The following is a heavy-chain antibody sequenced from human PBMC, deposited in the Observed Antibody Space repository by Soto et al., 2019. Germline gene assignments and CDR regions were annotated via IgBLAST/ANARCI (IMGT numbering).Heavy chain of an antibody. V-gene: IGHV3-66*01. CDR2: IYSGGST. CDR1: GFTFSSYY. CDR3: ARTCSGGRCSVDY. D-gene: IGHD2-15*01. Sequence: PGGSLRLSCAASGFTFSSYYMSWVRQAPGKGLEWVSVIYSGGSTYYADSVKGRFTISRDNSENTLYLQMNSLRYEDTGVQYCARTCSGGRCSVDYWGQGT. J-gene: IGHJ4*02.